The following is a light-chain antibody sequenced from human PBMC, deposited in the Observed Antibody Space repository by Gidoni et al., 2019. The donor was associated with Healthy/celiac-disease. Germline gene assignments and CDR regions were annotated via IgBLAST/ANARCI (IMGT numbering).Light chain of an antibody. CDR3: QQYDNLPS. J-gene: IGKJ3*01. CDR2: DAS. Sequence: DIQMTQSPSSLSASVGDRVTITCQASQDISNYLNWYQQKPGKAPKLLIYDASNLETGVPSRFSGSGSGTDFTVTISSLQPEDIATYYCQQYDNLPSFXPXTKVDIK. V-gene: IGKV1-33*01. CDR1: QDISNY.